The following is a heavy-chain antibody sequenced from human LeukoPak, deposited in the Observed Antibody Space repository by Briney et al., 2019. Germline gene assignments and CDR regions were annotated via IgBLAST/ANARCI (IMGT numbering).Heavy chain of an antibody. Sequence: GGSLRLSCAASGFTFSSYGMHWVRQAPGKGLEWVAVISYDGSNKYYADSVKGRFTISRDNSKNTLYLQMNSLRPEDTAVYYCARKGLPYYFDYWGQGTLVTVSS. CDR2: ISYDGSNK. D-gene: IGHD3-16*01. J-gene: IGHJ4*02. V-gene: IGHV3-30*03. CDR1: GFTFSSYG. CDR3: ARKGLPYYFDY.